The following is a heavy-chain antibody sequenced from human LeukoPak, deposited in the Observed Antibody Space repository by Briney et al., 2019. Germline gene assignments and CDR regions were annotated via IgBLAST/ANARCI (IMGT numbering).Heavy chain of an antibody. CDR2: IKQDGSEK. V-gene: IGHV3-7*01. D-gene: IGHD1-26*01. CDR3: ARQRGSYSFDY. Sequence: PGGSLRLSCAASRFTFSNYWMSWVRQAPGKGLEWVANIKQDGSEKYYVDSVEGRFTMSRDNAKNSLYLQMNGLRAEDTAVYYCARQRGSYSFDYWGQGTLVTVSS. J-gene: IGHJ4*02. CDR1: RFTFSNYW.